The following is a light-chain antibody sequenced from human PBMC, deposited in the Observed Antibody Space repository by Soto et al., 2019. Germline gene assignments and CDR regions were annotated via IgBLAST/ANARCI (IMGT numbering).Light chain of an antibody. V-gene: IGLV2-14*01. Sequence: SALTQPASVSWFPGQSITISLTGTRRDFGGYNYVSWYQQHPGKAPKLMIYDVSNRPSGVSNRFSGSKSGNTASLTISGLQAEDEADYYCSSYTSSSTLYVFGTGTKVTVL. CDR1: RRDFGGYNY. CDR3: SSYTSSSTLYV. CDR2: DVS. J-gene: IGLJ1*01.